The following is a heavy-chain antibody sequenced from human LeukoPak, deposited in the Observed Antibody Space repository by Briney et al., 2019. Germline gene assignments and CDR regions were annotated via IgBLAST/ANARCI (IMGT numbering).Heavy chain of an antibody. J-gene: IGHJ4*02. CDR3: ARARGVKDY. D-gene: IGHD2-21*01. CDR1: RFTFSSYA. Sequence: GGSLRLSCAASRFTFSSYAMHWVRQAPGKGLEWVAVISYDGSNKYYADSVKGRFTISRDNAKNSLYLQMNSLRAEDTAVYYCARARGVKDYWGQGTLVTVSS. V-gene: IGHV3-30-3*01. CDR2: ISYDGSNK.